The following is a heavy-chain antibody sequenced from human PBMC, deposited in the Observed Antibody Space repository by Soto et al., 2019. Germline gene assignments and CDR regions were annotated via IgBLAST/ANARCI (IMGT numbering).Heavy chain of an antibody. V-gene: IGHV4-34*01. J-gene: IGHJ4*02. CDR2: INHSGST. CDR1: GGSFSDYF. D-gene: IGHD2-8*02. Sequence: PSETLSLTCAVYGGSFSDYFWGWIRQPPGTGLEWIGEINHSGSTNYNPSLKSRVTISVDTSKNQFSLKLTSVTAADTAVYYCARDKITGLFDYWGQGTLVTVSS. CDR3: ARDKITGLFDY.